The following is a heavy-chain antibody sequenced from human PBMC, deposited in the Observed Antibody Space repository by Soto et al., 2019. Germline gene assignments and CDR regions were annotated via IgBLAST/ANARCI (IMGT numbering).Heavy chain of an antibody. CDR3: VRNGYYSADV. Sequence: MQLQESGPGLLKPSETLSLDCAVSGVSVTSKNWWSWLRLAPGKGPEWIGEVFRGATTNYNPSLKSRVTISIDKSKNHFSLTLTSMTAADTAMYYCVRNGYYSADVWGQGTMVTVSP. D-gene: IGHD5-12*01. CDR1: GVSVTSKNW. J-gene: IGHJ3*01. V-gene: IGHV4-4*02. CDR2: VFRGATT.